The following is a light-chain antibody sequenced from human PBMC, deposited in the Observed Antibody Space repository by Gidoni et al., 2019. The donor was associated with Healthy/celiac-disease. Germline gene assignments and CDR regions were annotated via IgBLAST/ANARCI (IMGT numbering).Light chain of an antibody. CDR2: EVS. CDR3: SSYAGSNNVV. Sequence: ASGSPGQSVTISCTGTSSDVGGYNYVSWYQQHPGKAPKLMIYEVSKRPSGVPDRFSGSKSGNTASLTVSGLQAEDEADYYCSSYAGSNNVVFGGGTKLTVL. V-gene: IGLV2-8*01. CDR1: SSDVGGYNY. J-gene: IGLJ2*01.